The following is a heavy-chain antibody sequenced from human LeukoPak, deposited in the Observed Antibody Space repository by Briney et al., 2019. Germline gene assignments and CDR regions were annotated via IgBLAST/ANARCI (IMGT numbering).Heavy chain of an antibody. D-gene: IGHD3/OR15-3a*01. CDR1: GFSFSSYA. V-gene: IGHV3-23*01. J-gene: IGHJ4*02. CDR3: VIGPRQKHGLNTY. CDR2: ISGNGGST. Sequence: PGGSLRLSCAAPGFSFSSYAMRWVRQAPGKGLEWVSGISGNGGSTYHAASVKGRFTISRDNSKNTVYLQMNSLRADDTAVYYCVIGPRQKHGLNTYWGQGTLVIVSS.